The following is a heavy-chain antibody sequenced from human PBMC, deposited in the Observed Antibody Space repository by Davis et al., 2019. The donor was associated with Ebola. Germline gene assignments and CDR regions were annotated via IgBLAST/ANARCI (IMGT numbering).Heavy chain of an antibody. CDR2: ISGSGGST. J-gene: IGHJ6*04. CDR3: ARDGGNYYDSGTFGMDV. Sequence: GGSLRLSCAASGFTFSSYAMSWVRQAPGKGLEWVSAISGSGGSTYYADSVKGRFTISRDNSKNTLYLQMNSLRAEDTAVYYCARDGGNYYDSGTFGMDVWGKGTTVTVSS. D-gene: IGHD3-22*01. CDR1: GFTFSSYA. V-gene: IGHV3-23*01.